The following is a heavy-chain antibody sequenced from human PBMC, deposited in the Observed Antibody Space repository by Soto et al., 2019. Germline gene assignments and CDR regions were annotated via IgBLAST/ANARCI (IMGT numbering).Heavy chain of an antibody. J-gene: IGHJ4*02. V-gene: IGHV1-3*01. D-gene: IGHD3-9*01. Sequence: ASVKVSCKASGYTFTSYGISWVRQAPGQSLEWMGCINAYTGNTKYSQKFQGRVTITRDTSASTAYMELSSLRSVDTAMYYCARTLDDWSHFDYWGQGTLVTVSS. CDR2: INAYTGNT. CDR3: ARTLDDWSHFDY. CDR1: GYTFTSYG.